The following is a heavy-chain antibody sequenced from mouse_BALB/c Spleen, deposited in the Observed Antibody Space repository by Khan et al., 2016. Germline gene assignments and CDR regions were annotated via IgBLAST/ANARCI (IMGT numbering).Heavy chain of an antibody. V-gene: IGHV11-2*02. D-gene: IGHD2-1*01. Sequence: EVQLLETGGGLVQPGGSRGLSCEGSGVTFSGFWMSWVRQTPGKTLEWIGDINSDGSAINYAPSIKDRFTIFRDNDKSTLYLQMSNVRSEDTATYFCMRYGNYWYFDVWGAGTTVTVSS. CDR2: INSDGSAI. J-gene: IGHJ1*01. CDR1: GVTFSGFW. CDR3: MRYGNYWYFDV.